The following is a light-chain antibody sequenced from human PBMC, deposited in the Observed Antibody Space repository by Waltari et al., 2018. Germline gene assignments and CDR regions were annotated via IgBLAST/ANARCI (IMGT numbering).Light chain of an antibody. CDR2: RNN. CDR1: SSNIGSNY. J-gene: IGLJ3*02. V-gene: IGLV1-47*01. Sequence: QPVLPQPPSASGTPGQRVTISCSGSSSNIGSNYVYWYQQLPGTAPKLLIYRNNQRPSGVPDRFSGSKSGTSASLAISGLRSEDEADYYCAAWDDSLSGPVFGGGTKLTVL. CDR3: AAWDDSLSGPV.